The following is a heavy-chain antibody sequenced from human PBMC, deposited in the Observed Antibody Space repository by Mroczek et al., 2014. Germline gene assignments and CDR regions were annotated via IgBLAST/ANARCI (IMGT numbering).Heavy chain of an antibody. Sequence: QVQLQESGPGLVKPSETLSLTCSVSGGSISSYYWSWIRQPAGKGLEWIGRIYTSGSTNYNPSLKSRLTMSVDTSKNQLSLKVSSVTAADTAVYYCVRDLRSDDFWSGYSRYWYIDLWGRGTLVTVSS. CDR1: GGSISSYY. CDR2: IYTSGST. CDR3: VRDLRSDDFWSGYSRYWYIDL. D-gene: IGHD3-3*01. V-gene: IGHV4-4*07. J-gene: IGHJ2*01.